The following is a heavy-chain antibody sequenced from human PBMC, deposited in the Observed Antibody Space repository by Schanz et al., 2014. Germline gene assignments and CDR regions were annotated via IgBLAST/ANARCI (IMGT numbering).Heavy chain of an antibody. V-gene: IGHV1-18*01. CDR3: AREVGLYDRGWFDP. CDR2: ITAYNGDT. Sequence: QVQLVQSGAEVKKPGASVKVSCKASGYTFTSHGISWVRQAPGQGLEWMGWITAYNGDTNYALKLQGRVTITADKSSDTAYMELSSLRSEDTAVYYCAREVGLYDRGWFDPWGQGTLVTVSS. J-gene: IGHJ5*02. D-gene: IGHD3-22*01. CDR1: GYTFTSHG.